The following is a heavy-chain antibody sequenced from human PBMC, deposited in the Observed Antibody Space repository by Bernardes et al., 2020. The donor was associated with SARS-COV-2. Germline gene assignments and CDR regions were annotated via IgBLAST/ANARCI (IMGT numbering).Heavy chain of an antibody. J-gene: IGHJ4*02. CDR1: GFTFSSYA. CDR2: IKQDGHEK. CDR3: ATAGALEAGNPFRPFPPDY. Sequence: GGSLRLSCAASGFTFSSYAMSWVRQAPGKGLEWVANIKQDGHEKYYMDSVKGRFTISRDNAKNSLYLQMNNLRADDAALYFCATAGALEAGNPFRPFPPDYWGQGTLVTVSS. D-gene: IGHD2-15*01. V-gene: IGHV3-7*01.